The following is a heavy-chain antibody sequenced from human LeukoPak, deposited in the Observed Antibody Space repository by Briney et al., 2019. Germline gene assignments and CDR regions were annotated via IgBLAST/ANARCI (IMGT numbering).Heavy chain of an antibody. Sequence: GGSLRLSCAASGFTFSNYWMSWVRQGPGEGLEWVANINQRGSEKYDVDSVKGRFTISRDNAKNSLDLQMNSLRVEDTAIYYCARLVVPPGNRGWYYEYWGQGTLVTVSS. D-gene: IGHD2-2*01. V-gene: IGHV3-7*03. J-gene: IGHJ4*02. CDR1: GFTFSNYW. CDR2: INQRGSEK. CDR3: ARLVVPPGNRGWYYEY.